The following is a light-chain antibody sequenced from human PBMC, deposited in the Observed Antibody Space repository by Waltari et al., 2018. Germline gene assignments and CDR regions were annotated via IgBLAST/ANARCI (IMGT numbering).Light chain of an antibody. CDR2: DVS. CDR1: SSDVGGYHY. J-gene: IGLJ2*01. Sequence: QSALTQPRSVSGSPGQSVTISCTGTSSDVGGYHYVSWYQQPPGKAPKLMIYDVSKRPSGVPDRFSGSKSGNTASLTISGLQAEDEADYYCCSYAGSYVVFGGGTKLTVL. V-gene: IGLV2-11*01. CDR3: CSYAGSYVV.